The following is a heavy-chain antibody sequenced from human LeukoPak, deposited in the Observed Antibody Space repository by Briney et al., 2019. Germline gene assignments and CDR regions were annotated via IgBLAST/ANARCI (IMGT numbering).Heavy chain of an antibody. J-gene: IGHJ4*02. V-gene: IGHV3-48*03. Sequence: GGSLRLSCAASGFTFSSYEMNWVRQAPGRGLDWVSYIGNTGRTIYYTDSVKGRFTISRDNAKNSLYLQMNSLRAEDTAIYYCVRGDRYFFDFWGQGTLVTVSS. CDR2: IGNTGRTI. CDR1: GFTFSSYE. CDR3: VRGDRYFFDF.